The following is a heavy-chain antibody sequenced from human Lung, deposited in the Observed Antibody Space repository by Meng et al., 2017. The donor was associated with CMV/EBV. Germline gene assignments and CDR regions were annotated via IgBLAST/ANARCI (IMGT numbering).Heavy chain of an antibody. Sequence: GESXKISCAASGFTFSSYGMSWVRQAPGKGLEWVSTISTSGGSIKYADSVKGRFTISRDNSKNMLYLQMNSLSAEDKAVYYCAKDPLDIVLMDFSFCAVDIWXQGTMVTVSS. J-gene: IGHJ3*02. CDR2: ISTSGGSI. V-gene: IGHV3-23*01. D-gene: IGHD2-8*01. CDR3: AKDPLDIVLMDFSFCAVDI. CDR1: GFTFSSYG.